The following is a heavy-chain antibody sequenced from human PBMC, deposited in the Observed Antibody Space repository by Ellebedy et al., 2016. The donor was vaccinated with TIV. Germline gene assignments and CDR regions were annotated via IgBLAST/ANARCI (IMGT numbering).Heavy chain of an antibody. Sequence: GGSLRLXXAPSGFTVSSNSLSWVRQAPGKGLEWVSLIHSGGYTYYADSVKGRFAISRDNSKNTLYLQMNSLRAEDSAVYYCTRDPRLDYWGQGILVTVSS. J-gene: IGHJ4*02. V-gene: IGHV3-53*01. CDR3: TRDPRLDY. CDR2: IHSGGYT. CDR1: GFTVSSNS.